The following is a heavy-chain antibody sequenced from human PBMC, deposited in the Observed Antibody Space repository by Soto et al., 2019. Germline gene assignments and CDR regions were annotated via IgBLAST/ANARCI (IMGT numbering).Heavy chain of an antibody. J-gene: IGHJ6*02. V-gene: IGHV3-30*18. D-gene: IGHD1-7*01. CDR3: AKGLFNWNYGGWYYYGMDV. CDR1: GFTFSSYG. Sequence: GGSLRLSCAASGFTFSSYGMHWVRQAPGKGLEWVAVISYDGSNKYYADSVKGRFTISRDNSKNTLYLQMNSLRAEDTAVYYCAKGLFNWNYGGWYYYGMDVWGQGTTVTVSS. CDR2: ISYDGSNK.